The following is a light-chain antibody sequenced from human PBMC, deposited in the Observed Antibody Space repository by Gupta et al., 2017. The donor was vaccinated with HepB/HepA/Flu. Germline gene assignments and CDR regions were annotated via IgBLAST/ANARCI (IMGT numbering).Light chain of an antibody. Sequence: QSVLTQPPSVSGAPGQGVTISCTGTRSNIGAGYDVHWYQQLPGRAPRRLMYLTMNRPSGVPDRFFGSTSGTTASLVITGRQAEDEADYYCQSYDSSLRGGVFGGGTKVTVL. CDR2: LTM. CDR3: QSYDSSLRGGV. CDR1: RSNIGAGYD. V-gene: IGLV1-40*01. J-gene: IGLJ2*01.